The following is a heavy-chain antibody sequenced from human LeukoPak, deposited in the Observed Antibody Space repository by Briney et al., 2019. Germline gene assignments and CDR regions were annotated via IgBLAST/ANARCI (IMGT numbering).Heavy chain of an antibody. CDR2: ISGSGGNT. J-gene: IGHJ4*02. Sequence: GGSLRLSCAASGFTFSTYSMTWVRQAPGKGLEWVSAISGSGGNTYYADSVKGRFTISRDNSKSTLYLQMNSLRAEDTALYYCAKGRAAAYYFDYWGQGTLVTVSS. V-gene: IGHV3-23*01. CDR1: GFTFSTYS. D-gene: IGHD6-13*01. CDR3: AKGRAAAYYFDY.